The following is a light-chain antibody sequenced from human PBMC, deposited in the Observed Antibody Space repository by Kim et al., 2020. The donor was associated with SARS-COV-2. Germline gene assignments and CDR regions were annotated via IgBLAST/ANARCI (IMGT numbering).Light chain of an antibody. CDR1: QGISSY. CDR3: QQFSTYPRT. J-gene: IGKJ1*01. V-gene: IGKV1-9*01. Sequence: ASVGDRVTVTCRASQGISSYLAWYQQKPGNAPKLLIYTASTLGSGVPSRFSGSGSGTEFTLTISSLQPEDFATYSCQQFSTYPRTFGQGTKVDIK. CDR2: TAS.